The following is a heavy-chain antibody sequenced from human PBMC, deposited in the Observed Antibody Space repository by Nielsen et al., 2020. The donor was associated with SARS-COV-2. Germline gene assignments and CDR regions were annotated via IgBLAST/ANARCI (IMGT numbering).Heavy chain of an antibody. CDR3: ARTSSVWPHF. J-gene: IGHJ4*02. V-gene: IGHV5-10-1*01. CDR2: IDPDESYT. CDR1: GYSFSSFW. D-gene: IGHD6-25*01. Sequence: GESLKISCEGSGYSFSSFWISWVRQMPGKGLEWVGRIDPDESYTNYSPSFQGQVTISTDKSINTAYLQWSSLKASDTAISYCARTSSVWPHFWGQGTLVTVS.